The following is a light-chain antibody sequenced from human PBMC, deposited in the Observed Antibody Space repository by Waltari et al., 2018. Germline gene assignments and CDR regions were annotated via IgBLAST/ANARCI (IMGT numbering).Light chain of an antibody. Sequence: QSALTQPRPVSGSPGQSVTISGPGPRSNVGGYTYFPWYQQYPGKAPRFVISDVSKRPSGVPDRFSGSKSGNTASLTISGLQAEDEADYYCCSYAGAYTFVFGTGTKVTVL. V-gene: IGLV2-11*01. CDR3: CSYAGAYTFV. CDR2: DVS. J-gene: IGLJ1*01. CDR1: RSNVGGYTY.